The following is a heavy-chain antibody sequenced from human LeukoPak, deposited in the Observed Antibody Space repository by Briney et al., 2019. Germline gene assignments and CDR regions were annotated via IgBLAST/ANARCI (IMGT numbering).Heavy chain of an antibody. CDR1: GFTFSNYA. Sequence: PGRSLRLSCAASGFTFSNYAMNWVRQAPGKGLEWVSAISGSGDSTDYADSVKGRFTISRDNPKNTLYLQMNSLRAEDTAVYYCAKDSRPQRAPDGFDIWGQGTMVTVSS. CDR3: AKDSRPQRAPDGFDI. V-gene: IGHV3-23*01. D-gene: IGHD6-25*01. J-gene: IGHJ3*02. CDR2: ISGSGDST.